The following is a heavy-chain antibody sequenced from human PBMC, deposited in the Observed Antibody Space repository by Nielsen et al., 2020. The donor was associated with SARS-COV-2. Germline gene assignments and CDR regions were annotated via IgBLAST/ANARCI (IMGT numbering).Heavy chain of an antibody. J-gene: IGHJ5*02. D-gene: IGHD3-3*01. Sequence: SETLSLTCTVSGGSISSGGYYWSWIRQHPGKGLEWIGYIYYSGSPYYNPSLKSRVTISVDTSKNQFSLKLSSVTAADTAVYYCARHPRITIFGVVIIGWFDPWGQGTLVTVSS. V-gene: IGHV4-31*03. CDR3: ARHPRITIFGVVIIGWFDP. CDR2: IYYSGSP. CDR1: GGSISSGGYY.